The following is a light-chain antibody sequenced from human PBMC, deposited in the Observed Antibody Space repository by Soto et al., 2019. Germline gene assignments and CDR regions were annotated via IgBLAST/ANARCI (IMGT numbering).Light chain of an antibody. CDR2: AAS. V-gene: IGKV1-39*01. Sequence: DIQMTQSPSSLSASVGDRVTITCRASQSISSYLNWYQQKPGKAPKLLIYAASTRATGIPDRFSGSGSGTDFTLTISTLEPEDFAVYYCQQYGSSRWTFGQGTKVEFK. CDR1: QSISSY. CDR3: QQYGSSRWT. J-gene: IGKJ1*01.